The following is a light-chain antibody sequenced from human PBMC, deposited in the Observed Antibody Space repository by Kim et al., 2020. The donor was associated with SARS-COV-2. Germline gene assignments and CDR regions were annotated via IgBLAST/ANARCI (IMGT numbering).Light chain of an antibody. CDR1: SLRSYY. Sequence: SSELTQDPAVSVALGQTVRITCQGDSLRSYYASWYQQKPGQAPVLVIYGKNNRPSGIPDRFSGSSSGNTASLTITGAQAEDEADYYCNSRDSSGNPRGVFETGTKVTVL. CDR3: NSRDSSGNPRGV. J-gene: IGLJ1*01. V-gene: IGLV3-19*01. CDR2: GKN.